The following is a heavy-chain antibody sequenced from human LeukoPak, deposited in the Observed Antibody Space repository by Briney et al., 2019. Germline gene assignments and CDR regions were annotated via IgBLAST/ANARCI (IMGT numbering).Heavy chain of an antibody. V-gene: IGHV5-51*07. D-gene: IGHD4/OR15-4a*01. CDR1: GYSFTSYW. CDR3: ARTVLAGTDAFDI. Sequence: GESLKISCKGSGYSFTSYWIGWVHQMPGKGLEGMGIIYPGDSDTRYSPSFQGQVTISADKSISTAYLQWSSLKASDTAMYYCARTVLAGTDAFDIWGQGTMVTVSS. CDR2: IYPGDSDT. J-gene: IGHJ3*02.